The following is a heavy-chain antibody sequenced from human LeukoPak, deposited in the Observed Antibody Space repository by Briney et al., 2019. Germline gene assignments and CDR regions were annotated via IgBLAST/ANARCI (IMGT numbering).Heavy chain of an antibody. CDR2: INPSGTGT. D-gene: IGHD3-3*01. J-gene: IGHJ5*02. CDR3: ATDHSMANTEWWFDP. V-gene: IGHV1-46*01. CDR1: GYTITNNY. Sequence: ASVKVSCKASGYTITNNYMHWVRQAPAQGLEWMGVINPSGTGTSYPQKFQGRITMSRDTSTSTVYMEQSSLRSEDTAFYYCATDHSMANTEWWFDPWGQGTLVTVSS.